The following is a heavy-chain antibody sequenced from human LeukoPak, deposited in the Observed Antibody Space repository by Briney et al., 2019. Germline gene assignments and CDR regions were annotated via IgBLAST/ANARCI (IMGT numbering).Heavy chain of an antibody. V-gene: IGHV3-21*01. Sequence: GGSLRLSCAASGFTFSNYNMNWVRQAPGKGLEWVSSISSSSNYIYYADSMKGRFTISRDNAKNSLYLQMNSLRAEDTAVYYCASDPIRGIQLIDYWGQGTLVTVSS. CDR1: GFTFSNYN. J-gene: IGHJ4*02. D-gene: IGHD5-18*01. CDR3: ASDPIRGIQLIDY. CDR2: ISSSSNYI.